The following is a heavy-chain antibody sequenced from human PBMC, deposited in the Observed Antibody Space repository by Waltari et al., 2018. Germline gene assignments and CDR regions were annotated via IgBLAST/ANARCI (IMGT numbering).Heavy chain of an antibody. D-gene: IGHD3-10*01. CDR3: ARHNVGPPLPLPSYYYYGMDV. V-gene: IGHV4-38-2*01. CDR1: GYSISSGYY. CDR2: IYHSGST. Sequence: QVQLQESGPGLVKPSETLSLTCAVSGYSISSGYYWGWIRQPPGKGLEWIGSIYHSGSTYYNPSLKSRVTISVDTSKNQFSLKLSSVTAADTAVYYCARHNVGPPLPLPSYYYYGMDVWGQGTTVTVSS. J-gene: IGHJ6*02.